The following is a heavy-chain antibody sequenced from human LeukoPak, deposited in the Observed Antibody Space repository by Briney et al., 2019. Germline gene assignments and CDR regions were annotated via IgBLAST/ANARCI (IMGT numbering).Heavy chain of an antibody. V-gene: IGHV3-66*01. Sequence: PGGSLRLSCAASGFTGSRNYMSWVRQAPGKGLEWVSVIYSGGNTYYADSVKGRFTISRDNSKNTLYLHMNSLRAEDTAVYYCARDLGGSGYSEVFDYWGQGTLVTVSS. J-gene: IGHJ4*02. CDR3: ARDLGGSGYSEVFDY. D-gene: IGHD3-22*01. CDR2: IYSGGNT. CDR1: GFTGSRNY.